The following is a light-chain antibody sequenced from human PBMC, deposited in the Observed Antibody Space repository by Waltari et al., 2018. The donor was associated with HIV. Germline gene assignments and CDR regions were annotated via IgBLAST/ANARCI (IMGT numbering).Light chain of an antibody. J-gene: IGKJ4*01. CDR1: QSVSSY. CDR3: QQRRNWPPGAT. V-gene: IGKV3-11*01. CDR2: GAS. Sequence: EIVLTQSPATLSLSPGERATLSCRASQSVSSYLAWYQQKPGQAPNLLIYGASNRATGIPARSSVRGSGTDCTLTISSLEPEDLAVYYCQQRRNWPPGATFGGGTKVEIK.